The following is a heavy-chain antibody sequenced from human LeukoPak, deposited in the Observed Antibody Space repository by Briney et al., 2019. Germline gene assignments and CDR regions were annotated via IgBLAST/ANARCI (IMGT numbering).Heavy chain of an antibody. CDR3: ARDLLRSVLQYFDWLLPDYGMDV. J-gene: IGHJ6*02. CDR2: IIPILGIA. CDR1: GGTFSSYA. D-gene: IGHD3-9*01. Sequence: SVKVSCKASGGTFSSYAISWVRQAPGQGLEWMGRIIPILGIANYAQKFQGRVTITADKSTSTAYMELSSLRSEDTAVYYCARDLLRSVLQYFDWLLPDYGMDVWGQGTTVTVSS. V-gene: IGHV1-69*04.